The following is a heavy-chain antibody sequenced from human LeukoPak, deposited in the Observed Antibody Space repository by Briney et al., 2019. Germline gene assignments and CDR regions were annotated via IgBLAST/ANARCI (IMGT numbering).Heavy chain of an antibody. CDR2: ISSDRDTT. V-gene: IGHV3-64D*09. J-gene: IGHJ5*02. Sequence: PGGSLRLSCSASGFTFSSFAMHWVRQAPGKGLDYISSISSDRDTTYYADSVKGRFTISRDNSKNTLYLQMSSLRAEDTAVYCCVKSALNYGANWFDPWGQGTLVIV. CDR1: GFTFSSFA. D-gene: IGHD4/OR15-4a*01. CDR3: VKSALNYGANWFDP.